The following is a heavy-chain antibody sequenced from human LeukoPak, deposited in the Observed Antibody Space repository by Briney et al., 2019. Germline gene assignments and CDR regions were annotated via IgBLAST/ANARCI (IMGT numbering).Heavy chain of an antibody. D-gene: IGHD2-15*01. Sequence: SETPSLTCTVSGGSISSSSYYWGWIRQPPGKGLEWIGSIYYSGSTYYNPSLKSRVTISVDTSKNQFSLKLSSVTAADTAVYYCARRLRGVVVAATYNWLDPWGQGTLVTVSS. J-gene: IGHJ5*02. CDR3: ARRLRGVVVAATYNWLDP. CDR2: IYYSGST. CDR1: GGSISSSSYY. V-gene: IGHV4-39*01.